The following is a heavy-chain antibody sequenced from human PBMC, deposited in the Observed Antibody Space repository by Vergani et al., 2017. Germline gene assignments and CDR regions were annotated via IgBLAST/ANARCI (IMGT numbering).Heavy chain of an antibody. Sequence: QVQLVQSGAEVKKPGSSVKVSCKASGGTFSSYAISWVRQAPGQGLEWMGRIIPILGTANYAQKFQGRVTITADDSTSTAYMELSSLRSEDTAVYYCARDLVSGMGFLEWLHRGDNYYYDMDVWGKGTTVTVSS. J-gene: IGHJ6*03. D-gene: IGHD3-3*01. CDR3: ARDLVSGMGFLEWLHRGDNYYYDMDV. CDR1: GGTFSSYA. CDR2: IIPILGTA. V-gene: IGHV1-69*11.